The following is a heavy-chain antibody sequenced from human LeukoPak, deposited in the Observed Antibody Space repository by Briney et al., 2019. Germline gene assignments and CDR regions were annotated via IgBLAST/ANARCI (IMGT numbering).Heavy chain of an antibody. Sequence: SETLSLTCTVSGDSFSTYYWSWIRQPAGKGLEWIGHIYTSGTTNYNPSLKSRVTMSIDTSKNQFSLKLSSITAADTAVYYCARDMPVRDYYYYMDVWGKGTTVTVSS. CDR2: IYTSGTT. V-gene: IGHV4-4*07. D-gene: IGHD2-2*01. J-gene: IGHJ6*03. CDR3: ARDMPVRDYYYYMDV. CDR1: GDSFSTYY.